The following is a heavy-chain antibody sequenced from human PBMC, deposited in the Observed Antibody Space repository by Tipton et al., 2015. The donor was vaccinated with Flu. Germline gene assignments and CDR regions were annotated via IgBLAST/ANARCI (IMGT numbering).Heavy chain of an antibody. J-gene: IGHJ5*02. CDR2: IYTSGST. D-gene: IGHD4-11*01. Sequence: TLSLTCTVSGGSINSGNYYWSWIRQPAGKALEWIGRIYTSGSTNYNPSLKSRVTISVDTSKNQFSLKLSSVTAADTAVYYCARRSYSNYVSDPKNWFDPWGQGTLVTVSS. V-gene: IGHV4-61*02. CDR1: GGSINSGNYY. CDR3: ARRSYSNYVSDPKNWFDP.